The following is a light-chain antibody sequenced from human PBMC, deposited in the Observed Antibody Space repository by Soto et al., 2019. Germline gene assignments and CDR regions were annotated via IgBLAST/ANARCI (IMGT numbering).Light chain of an antibody. CDR3: CSYASSTSYV. CDR2: DVT. CDR1: SSDVGGYNF. V-gene: IGLV2-14*01. Sequence: QSVLIQPASVSGSPGQSITISCTGTSSDVGGYNFVSWYQQYPGKAPKLMIHDVTSRPSGVSNRFSGSKSGTTASLTISGLQAEDEADYYCCSYASSTSYVFGTGTKVTVL. J-gene: IGLJ1*01.